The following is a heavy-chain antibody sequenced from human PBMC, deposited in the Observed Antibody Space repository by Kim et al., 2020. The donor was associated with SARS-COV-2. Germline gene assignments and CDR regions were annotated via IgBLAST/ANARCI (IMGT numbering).Heavy chain of an antibody. D-gene: IGHD4-4*01. J-gene: IGHJ6*02. V-gene: IGHV3-33*01. Sequence: YAESVRGRFTISRDNSRNTVNLQMSSLRVEDTALYYCGRDGQGQFPYSMDVWGQGTTVTVSS. CDR3: GRDGQGQFPYSMDV.